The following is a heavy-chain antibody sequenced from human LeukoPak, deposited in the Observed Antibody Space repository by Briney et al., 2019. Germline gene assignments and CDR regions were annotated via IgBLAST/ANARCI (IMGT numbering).Heavy chain of an antibody. V-gene: IGHV6-1*01. CDR2: TLYRSKWLN. Sequence: SQTLSLTCAISGDSISSNSAAWNWIRLSPSRGLEWLGRTLYRSKWLNDYAPSVKSRITINPDTSKNQFSLQLNSVTPEDTAVYYCARSGVLGYSGYDLVYWGQGTLVTVSS. CDR1: GDSISSNSAA. CDR3: ARSGVLGYSGYDLVY. J-gene: IGHJ4*02. D-gene: IGHD5-12*01.